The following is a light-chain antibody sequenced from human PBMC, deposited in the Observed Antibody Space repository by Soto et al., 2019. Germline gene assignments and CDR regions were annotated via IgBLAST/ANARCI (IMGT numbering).Light chain of an antibody. CDR3: QQYFSLPLT. CDR2: WAS. V-gene: IGKV4-1*01. CDR1: RSVLYSSDNKNY. J-gene: IGKJ4*01. Sequence: DIVMTQSPESLAVSLGERATINCKSSRSVLYSSDNKNYLAWYQQKPGQPPKLLIYWASTRESGVPARFSGSGSGTDFTLTISSLQTEDVAVYYCQQYFSLPLTFGGGTKVEI.